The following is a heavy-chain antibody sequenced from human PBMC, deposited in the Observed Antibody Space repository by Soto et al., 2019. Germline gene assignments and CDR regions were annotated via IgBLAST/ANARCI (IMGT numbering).Heavy chain of an antibody. V-gene: IGHV3-53*01. CDR3: ARVVPAAPMDV. CDR2: IYSGGST. D-gene: IGHD2-2*01. CDR1: GFTVSSNY. J-gene: IGHJ6*02. Sequence: LRLSCAASGFTVSSNYMSWVRQAPGKGLEWVSVIYSGGSTYYADSVKGRFTISRDNSKNTLYLQMNSLRAEDTAVYYCARVVPAAPMDVWGQGTTVTVSS.